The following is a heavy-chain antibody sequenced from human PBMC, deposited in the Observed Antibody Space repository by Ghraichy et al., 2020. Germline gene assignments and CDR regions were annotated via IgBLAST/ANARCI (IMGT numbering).Heavy chain of an antibody. V-gene: IGHV4-34*01. CDR3: ARGSVSGSYDY. J-gene: IGHJ4*02. Sequence: SQTLSLTCAVYGGSFSGYYWSWIRQPPGKGLEWIGEINHSGSTNYNPSLKSRVTISVDTSKNQFSLKLSSVTAADTAVYYCARGSVSGSYDYWGQGTLVTVSS. CDR1: GGSFSGYY. CDR2: INHSGST. D-gene: IGHD1-26*01.